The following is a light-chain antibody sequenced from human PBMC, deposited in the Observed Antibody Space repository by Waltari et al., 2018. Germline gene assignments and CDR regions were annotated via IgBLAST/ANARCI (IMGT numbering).Light chain of an antibody. CDR3: QQNYSAPYT. J-gene: IGKJ2*01. CDR1: QSISRY. V-gene: IGKV1-39*01. CDR2: AAS. Sequence: DIQMTQSPYSPSAPVGDRVTITCRVSQSISRYLYWYQQKPGKAPKLLNTAASSLQSGVPSRFIFSGSGTDFTLTISSLQPEDVATYYCQQNYSAPYTFGQGTKLEIK.